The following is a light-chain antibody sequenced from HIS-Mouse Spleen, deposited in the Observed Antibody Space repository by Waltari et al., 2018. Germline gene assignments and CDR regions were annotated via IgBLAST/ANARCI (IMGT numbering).Light chain of an antibody. Sequence: DIVMTQSPDSLAVSLGERATINCKSSQSVLYSSNNKNYLAWYQQKPGNPPKLLIYWASTRESGVPDRFSGSGSGTDFTLTISSLQAEDVAVYYCQKYYSTPYTFGQGTKLEIK. CDR1: QSVLYSSNNKNY. V-gene: IGKV4-1*01. CDR2: WAS. CDR3: QKYYSTPYT. J-gene: IGKJ2*01.